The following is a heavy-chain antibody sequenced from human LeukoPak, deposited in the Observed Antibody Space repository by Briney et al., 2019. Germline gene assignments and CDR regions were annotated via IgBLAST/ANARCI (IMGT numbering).Heavy chain of an antibody. Sequence: GGSLRLSCEASGFSFSDRYMDWVRQAPGKGLEWVGRVRDKRNRYTTEYATSVKGRFIISRDDSKNSLFLQMNNLKTEDTAVCYCGRVRVGPAALDCIDVWGQGTTVTVS. V-gene: IGHV3-72*01. CDR3: GRVRVGPAALDCIDV. D-gene: IGHD2-2*01. J-gene: IGHJ6*02. CDR1: GFSFSDRY. CDR2: VRDKRNRYTT.